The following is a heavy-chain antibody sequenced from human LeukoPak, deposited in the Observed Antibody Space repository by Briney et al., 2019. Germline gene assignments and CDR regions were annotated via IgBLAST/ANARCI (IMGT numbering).Heavy chain of an antibody. CDR2: ISVDGSAQ. CDR1: GFAFGSYA. Sequence: GGSLRLSCAASGFAFGSYAMNWIRQSPDKGLEWLAAISVDGSAQNYADSVQGRFIISRDNAKNTLYLQMNSLRLEDTAVYYCARDFGYWGQGTLVTVSS. J-gene: IGHJ4*02. CDR3: ARDFGY. V-gene: IGHV3-30*04.